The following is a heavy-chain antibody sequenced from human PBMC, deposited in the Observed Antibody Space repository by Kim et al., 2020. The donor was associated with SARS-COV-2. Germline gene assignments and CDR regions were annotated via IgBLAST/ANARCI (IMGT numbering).Heavy chain of an antibody. V-gene: IGHV4-59*13. Sequence: SETLSLTCSISGGSITNYYWSWIRQPPGKGLEWIGYIFDTGITMYNPSLKGRVTISADTSANRFSLKLRSVTAADTAVYFCARADNYFPTFDVWGQGTMVAVSS. D-gene: IGHD3-10*01. CDR2: IFDTGIT. J-gene: IGHJ3*01. CDR1: GGSITNYY. CDR3: ARADNYFPTFDV.